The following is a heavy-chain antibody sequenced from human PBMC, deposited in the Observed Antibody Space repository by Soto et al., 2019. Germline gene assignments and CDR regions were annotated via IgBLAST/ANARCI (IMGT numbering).Heavy chain of an antibody. V-gene: IGHV4-59*01. CDR2: IYYRGST. Sequence: PSETLSLTCTVTGGSISSSYWSWIRQPPGRGLEWIGDIYYRGSTNYNPSLESRVTISIDTSKTQFSLKVSSVTAADTAVYYCGRYAGYVDSWGQGTLVTVSS. CDR1: GGSISSSY. CDR3: GRYAGYVDS. D-gene: IGHD2-2*01. J-gene: IGHJ4*02.